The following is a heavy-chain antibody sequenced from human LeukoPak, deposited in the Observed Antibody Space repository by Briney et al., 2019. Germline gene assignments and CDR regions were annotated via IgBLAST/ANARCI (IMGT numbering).Heavy chain of an antibody. CDR2: ISSGGDIM. Sequence: GGTLRLSCAASGLRFSDYYVSWIRQAPGKGLQWVSYISSGGDIMHYADSVKGRFTSSKDNAKNSGYLEMNSLGAEDTAVYYCATNLIGAGEYFQQWGQGTLVTVSS. CDR3: ATNLIGAGEYFQQ. V-gene: IGHV3-11*01. CDR1: GLRFSDYY. J-gene: IGHJ1*01. D-gene: IGHD2/OR15-2a*01.